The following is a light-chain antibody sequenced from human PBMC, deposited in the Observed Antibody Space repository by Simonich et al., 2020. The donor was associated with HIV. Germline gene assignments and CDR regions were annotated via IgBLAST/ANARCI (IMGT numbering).Light chain of an antibody. CDR1: SSDVGGYNY. CDR2: DVS. Sequence: QSALTQPASVSGYPGQSITISCTGTSSDVGGYNYVSWYQQHPGKAPKLTIYDVSNRPSGVSNRFSCSKSGNTASLTISGLQAEDEADYYCCSYAGSNTFGVFGGGTKVTVL. J-gene: IGLJ3*02. V-gene: IGLV2-14*03. CDR3: CSYAGSNTFGV.